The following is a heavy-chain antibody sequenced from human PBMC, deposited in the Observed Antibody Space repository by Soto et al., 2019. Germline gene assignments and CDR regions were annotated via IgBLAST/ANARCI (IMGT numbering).Heavy chain of an antibody. V-gene: IGHV1-18*01. CDR1: GYTFSSYG. J-gene: IGHJ6*02. CDR3: ARFLSAAGGSYYYYAMDA. CDR2: NSTYDANT. Sequence: QVQLMQSGAEVKKPGASVKVSCKASGYTFSSYGISWVRQAPGQGLDWMGWNSTYDANTRYAQDLQGRVTMTTDTSTSTAYRGLRSLRSDDTAVYYCARFLSAAGGSYYYYAMDAWGQGTTVTVSS. D-gene: IGHD6-13*01.